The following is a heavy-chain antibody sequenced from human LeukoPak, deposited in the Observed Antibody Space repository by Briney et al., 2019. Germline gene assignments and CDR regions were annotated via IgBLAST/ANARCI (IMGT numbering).Heavy chain of an antibody. CDR3: ARDGDGYSTGWYY. D-gene: IGHD6-19*01. CDR2: IYYSGST. J-gene: IGHJ4*02. V-gene: IGHV4-39*07. Sequence: SETLSLTCTVSGGSISSSSYYWGWLRQPPGKGLEWIGSIYYSGSTYYNPSLKSRVTISLDTSKNQFSLKLSSVTAADTAVYYCARDGDGYSTGWYYWGQGTLVTVSS. CDR1: GGSISSSSYY.